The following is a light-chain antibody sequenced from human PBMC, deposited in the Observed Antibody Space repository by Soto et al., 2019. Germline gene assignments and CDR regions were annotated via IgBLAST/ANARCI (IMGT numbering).Light chain of an antibody. Sequence: DIVMTQSPATLSVSPGERATLSCRASQSVSRYLAWYQQKPGQAPRLLMYDASTRAASIPVRFSGSGSGTEFPLTISSLQSEDFGVYYCQQTKDWPATCGQGTKVEIK. CDR3: QQTKDWPAT. V-gene: IGKV3-15*01. CDR1: QSVSRY. CDR2: DAS. J-gene: IGKJ1*01.